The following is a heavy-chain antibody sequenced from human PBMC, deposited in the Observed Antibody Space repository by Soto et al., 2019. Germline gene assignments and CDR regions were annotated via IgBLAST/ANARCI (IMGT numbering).Heavy chain of an antibody. J-gene: IGHJ4*02. D-gene: IGHD3-10*01. CDR2: IRGYNGNT. CDR1: GYTFTTYG. CDR3: ARARMVRGVVTYFFDL. Sequence: ASVKVSCKASGYTFTTYGFSWVRQAPGQGLEWLGWIRGYNGNTNYAQRFQDRVTMTTDTSTSTAYLHLTSLSSDDTALYYCARARMVRGVVTYFFDLWGQGTPVTVSS. V-gene: IGHV1-18*04.